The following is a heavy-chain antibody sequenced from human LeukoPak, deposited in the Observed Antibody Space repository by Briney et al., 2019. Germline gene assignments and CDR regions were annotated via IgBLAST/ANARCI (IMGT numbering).Heavy chain of an antibody. J-gene: IGHJ6*02. CDR3: ARGPLLRFDYYYGMDV. Sequence: PGGSLRLSCAASGFALSSHWMTWVRQVPGRGPEWVANVNRDGSETYHLDSVKGRFTISRDNSKNTLYLQMNSLRAEDTAVYYCARGPLLRFDYYYGMDVWGQGTTVTVSS. V-gene: IGHV3-7*03. D-gene: IGHD3-3*01. CDR2: VNRDGSET. CDR1: GFALSSHW.